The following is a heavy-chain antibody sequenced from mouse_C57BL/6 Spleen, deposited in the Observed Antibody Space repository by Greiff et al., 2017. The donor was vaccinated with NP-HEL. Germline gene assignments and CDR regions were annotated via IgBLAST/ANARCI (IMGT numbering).Heavy chain of an antibody. V-gene: IGHV3-6*01. CDR1: GYSITSGYY. Sequence: DVKLQESGPGLVKPSQSLSLTCSVTGYSITSGYYWNWIRQFPGNKLEWMGYISYDGSNNYNPSLKNRISITREPSKNQFFLKLNSVSTEDTATYYCATYYGSSYGGYYLDYWGQGTTLTVSS. CDR2: ISYDGSN. CDR3: ATYYGSSYGGYYLDY. J-gene: IGHJ2*01. D-gene: IGHD1-1*01.